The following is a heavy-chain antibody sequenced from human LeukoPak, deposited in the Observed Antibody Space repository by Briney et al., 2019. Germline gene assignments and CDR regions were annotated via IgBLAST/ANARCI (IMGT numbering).Heavy chain of an antibody. V-gene: IGHV3-48*03. Sequence: GGSLRLSCVSSGFTFSSYEMNWVRQAPGKGLEWVSYISSSGSTIYYADSVKGRFTISRDNAKNSLYLQMNSLRAEDTAVYYCARVRYSSSPYWGQGTLVTVSS. D-gene: IGHD6-6*01. CDR2: ISSSGSTI. CDR3: ARVRYSSSPY. CDR1: GFTFSSYE. J-gene: IGHJ4*02.